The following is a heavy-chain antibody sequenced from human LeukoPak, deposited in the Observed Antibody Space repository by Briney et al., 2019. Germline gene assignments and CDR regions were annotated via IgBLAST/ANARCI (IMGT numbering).Heavy chain of an antibody. CDR3: ARGSFGESHSSSWYDWFDP. D-gene: IGHD6-13*01. CDR1: GGTFSSYA. J-gene: IGHJ5*02. V-gene: IGHV1-69*04. CDR2: IIPILGIA. Sequence: SVKVSCKASGGTFSSYAISWVRQAPGQGLEWMGRIIPILGIANYAQKFQGRVTITADKSTSTAYMELSSLRSEDTAVYYRARGSFGESHSSSWYDWFDPWGQGTLVTVSS.